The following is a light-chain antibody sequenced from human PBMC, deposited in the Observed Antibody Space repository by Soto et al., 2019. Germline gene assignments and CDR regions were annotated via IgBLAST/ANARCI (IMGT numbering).Light chain of an antibody. V-gene: IGKV1-39*01. Sequence: DIQMTQSPSSLSASVGDRVTIRCRASQTVRTYLNWYQQKPGKAPILLIYAASSLPSAVPPRFTGAGSETDFTLTISGLQPEDFGTYYCQQTYSTPITFGQGTRLE. CDR3: QQTYSTPIT. CDR2: AAS. CDR1: QTVRTY. J-gene: IGKJ5*01.